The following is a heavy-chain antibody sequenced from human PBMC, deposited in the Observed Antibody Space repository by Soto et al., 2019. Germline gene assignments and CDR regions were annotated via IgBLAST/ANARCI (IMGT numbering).Heavy chain of an antibody. V-gene: IGHV1-69*01. J-gene: IGHJ6*02. CDR2: IIPIFGTA. CDR3: ARDEYCSSTSCYQDYYYYGMDV. D-gene: IGHD2-2*01. Sequence: QVQLVQSGAEVKKPGSSVKVSCKASGGTFSSYAISWVRQAPGQGLEWMGGIIPIFGTANYAQKFQGRVTITADESTSTAYMELSSLRSEDTAVYYCARDEYCSSTSCYQDYYYYGMDVWGQGTTVTVSS. CDR1: GGTFSSYA.